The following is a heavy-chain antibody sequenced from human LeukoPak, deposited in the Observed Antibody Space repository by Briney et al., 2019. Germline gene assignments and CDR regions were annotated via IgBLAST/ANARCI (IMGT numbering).Heavy chain of an antibody. V-gene: IGHV3-21*01. Sequence: GGSLRLSCVASGFTFRSYSMNWVRQAPGKGLEWVSSISSSSSFIYYADSVKGRFTISRDNAKISLFLQMNDLRAEDTAVYYCARDKYGDYAFDFWGQGTLVTVSS. CDR2: ISSSSSFI. CDR1: GFTFRSYS. J-gene: IGHJ4*02. D-gene: IGHD4-17*01. CDR3: ARDKYGDYAFDF.